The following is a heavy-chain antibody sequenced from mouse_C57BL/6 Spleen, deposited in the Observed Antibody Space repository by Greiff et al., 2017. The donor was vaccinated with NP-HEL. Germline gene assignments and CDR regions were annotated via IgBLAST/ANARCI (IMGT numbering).Heavy chain of an antibody. D-gene: IGHD1-1*01. CDR3: ARDYGSSYDYAMDY. CDR2: ISSGSSTI. Sequence: EVQLQQSGGGLVKPGGSLKLSCAASGFTFSDYGMHWVRQAPEKGLEWVAYISSGSSTIYYADTVKGRFTISIDNAKNTLFLQMTSMRSEDTAMYYCARDYGSSYDYAMDYWGQGTSVTVSS. J-gene: IGHJ4*01. V-gene: IGHV5-17*01. CDR1: GFTFSDYG.